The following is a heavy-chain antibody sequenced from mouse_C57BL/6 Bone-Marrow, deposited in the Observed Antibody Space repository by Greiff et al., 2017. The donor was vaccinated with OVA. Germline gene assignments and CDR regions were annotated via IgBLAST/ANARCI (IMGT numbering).Heavy chain of an antibody. D-gene: IGHD2-3*01. Sequence: QVQLQQSGPELVKPGASVKISCKASGYAFSSSWMNWVKQRPGKGLEWIGRIYPGDGDTNYNGKFKGKATLTADKSSSTAYMQLSSLTSEDSAVYFCARGGYYVYVDYWGQGTTLTVSS. CDR3: ARGGYYVYVDY. J-gene: IGHJ2*01. V-gene: IGHV1-82*01. CDR1: GYAFSSSW. CDR2: IYPGDGDT.